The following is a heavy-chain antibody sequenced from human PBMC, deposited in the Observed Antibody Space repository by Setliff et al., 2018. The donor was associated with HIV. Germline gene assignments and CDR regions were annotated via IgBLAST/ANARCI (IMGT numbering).Heavy chain of an antibody. CDR1: GFTFSTYW. J-gene: IGHJ4*02. V-gene: IGHV3-7*05. CDR3: ATEPRGDYYDSSGYYADY. Sequence: GGSLRLSCAASGFTFSTYWMSWVRQAPGKGLEWVANIKQDGSEKNYMDSVKGRFTISRDNAKNSLYLQMNSLRAEDTAVYYCATEPRGDYYDSSGYYADYWGQGTLVTVSS. CDR2: IKQDGSEK. D-gene: IGHD3-22*01.